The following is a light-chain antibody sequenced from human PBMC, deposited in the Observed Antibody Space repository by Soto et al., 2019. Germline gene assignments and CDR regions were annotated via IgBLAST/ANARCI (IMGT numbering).Light chain of an antibody. J-gene: IGKJ1*01. CDR3: QQYGSSGP. V-gene: IGKV3-20*01. CDR2: DAS. Sequence: VMTQSTATLSVSPGEGATLSCRASQSISSNLAWYQQKPGQAPRLLIYDASNRATGIPDRFSGSGSGTDFTLTISRLEPDDIAVYYCQQYGSSGPFGHGSMAAIK. CDR1: QSISSN.